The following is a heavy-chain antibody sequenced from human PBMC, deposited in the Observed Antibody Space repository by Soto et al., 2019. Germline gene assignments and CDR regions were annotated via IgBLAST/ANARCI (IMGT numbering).Heavy chain of an antibody. V-gene: IGHV4-59*01. J-gene: IGHJ4*02. CDR2: IYYSENT. Sequence: PSETLSLTCIVSACSISTFYWIWIRQPPGKGLEWIGYIYYSENTKYNPSLKSRVTISDDTSKNQLSLKLRDVTAADTAVYYCARGGKDYWLFWGQGTLVTVSS. CDR1: ACSISTFY. CDR3: ARGGKDYWLF. D-gene: IGHD2-8*02.